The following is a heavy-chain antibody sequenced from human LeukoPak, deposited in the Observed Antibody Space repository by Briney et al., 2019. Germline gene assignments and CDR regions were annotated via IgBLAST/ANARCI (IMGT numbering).Heavy chain of an antibody. CDR2: ISTSGGST. CDR1: GFTFSSSA. V-gene: IGHV3-23*01. CDR3: ARSGLSRFGF. Sequence: GGSLRLSCAASGFTFSSSAMSWVRQAPGKGLKWVSGISTSGGSTYYSDSVKGRFTISRDNSKNTLYLQMNSLRAEDTAVYYCARSGLSRFGFWGQETLVTVSS. D-gene: IGHD2/OR15-2a*01. J-gene: IGHJ4*02.